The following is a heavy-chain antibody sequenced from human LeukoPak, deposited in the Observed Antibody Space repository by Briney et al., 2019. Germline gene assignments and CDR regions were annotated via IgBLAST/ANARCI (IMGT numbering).Heavy chain of an antibody. CDR2: ISGSGGST. D-gene: IGHD3-22*01. CDR3: AKDSLPYYYDSSGYLPDAFDI. CDR1: GFTFSSYA. Sequence: GGSLRLSCAASGFTFSSYAMSWVRQAPGKGLERVSVISGSGGSTYYADSVKGRFTISRDNSKNTLSLQMNSLRAEDTAVYYCAKDSLPYYYDSSGYLPDAFDIWGQGTMVTVSS. V-gene: IGHV3-23*01. J-gene: IGHJ3*02.